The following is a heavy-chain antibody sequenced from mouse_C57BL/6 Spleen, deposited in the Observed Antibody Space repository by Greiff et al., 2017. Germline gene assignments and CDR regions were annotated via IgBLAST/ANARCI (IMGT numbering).Heavy chain of an antibody. D-gene: IGHD2-2*01. V-gene: IGHV14-4*01. CDR2: IDPENGDT. J-gene: IGHJ2*01. Sequence: VQLKESGAELVRPGASVKLSCTASGFNIKDDYMHWVKQRPEQGLEWIGWIDPENGDTEYASKFQGKATITADTSSNTAYLQLSSLTSEDTAVYYCTTSMVTTGSYWGQGTTLTVSS. CDR3: TTSMVTTGSY. CDR1: GFNIKDDY.